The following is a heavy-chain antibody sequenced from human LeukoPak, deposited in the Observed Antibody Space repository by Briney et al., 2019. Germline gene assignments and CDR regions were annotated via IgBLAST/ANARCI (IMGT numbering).Heavy chain of an antibody. V-gene: IGHV4-39*01. J-gene: IGHJ4*02. CDR2: IYYSGST. CDR1: GGSISSSSYY. D-gene: IGHD3-10*01. Sequence: SETLSLTCTVSGGSISSSSYYWGWIRQPPGKGLEWIGSIYYSGSTYYNPSLKSRVTISADTSKNQFSLKLSSVTAADTAVYYCARHYGSGSYYSPFDYWGQGTLVTVSS. CDR3: ARHYGSGSYYSPFDY.